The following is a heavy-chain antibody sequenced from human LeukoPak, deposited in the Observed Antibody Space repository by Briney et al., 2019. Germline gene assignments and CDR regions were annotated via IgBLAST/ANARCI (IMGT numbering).Heavy chain of an antibody. V-gene: IGHV3-48*04. D-gene: IGHD7-27*01. Sequence: GGSLRLSCAASGFTFSSYSMNWVRQAPGKGLEWVSYISSSSSTIYYADSVKGRFTISRDNVQNSLFLQMNSLRVEDTAVYYCARGNWGPDYWGQGTLVTVSS. CDR3: ARGNWGPDY. CDR2: ISSSSSTI. CDR1: GFTFSSYS. J-gene: IGHJ4*02.